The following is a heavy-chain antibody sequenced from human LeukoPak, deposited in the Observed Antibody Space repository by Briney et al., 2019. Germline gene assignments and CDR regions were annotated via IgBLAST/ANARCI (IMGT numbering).Heavy chain of an antibody. CDR3: ARDSSEFRSLIPH. V-gene: IGHV1-69*13. Sequence: SVKVSCKASGGTFSSYAISWVRQAPGQGLEWMGGITPMFGTAKYAQKFQGRVTITVDESTSTAYMELSSLRSEDTAVYYCARDSSEFRSLIPHWGQGTLVTVSS. J-gene: IGHJ1*01. CDR1: GGTFSSYA. CDR2: ITPMFGTA. D-gene: IGHD2-21*01.